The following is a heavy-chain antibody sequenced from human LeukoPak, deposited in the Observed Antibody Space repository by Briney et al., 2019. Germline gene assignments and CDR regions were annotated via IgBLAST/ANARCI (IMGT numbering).Heavy chain of an antibody. Sequence: PGGPLRLSCAASGFTFSSYGMHWVRQAPGKGLEWVAVISYDGSNKYYADSVKGRFTISRDNSKNTLYLQMNSLRAEDTAVYYCAKLVAVAVPTDYWGQGTLVTVSS. CDR2: ISYDGSNK. CDR3: AKLVAVAVPTDY. J-gene: IGHJ4*02. CDR1: GFTFSSYG. V-gene: IGHV3-30*18. D-gene: IGHD6-19*01.